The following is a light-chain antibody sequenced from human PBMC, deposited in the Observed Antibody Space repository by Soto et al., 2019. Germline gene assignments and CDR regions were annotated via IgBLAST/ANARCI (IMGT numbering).Light chain of an antibody. Sequence: DLQMTQSPSTLSASVGDRVTITCRASQSVSGWLAWYQLSPVKAPKLLIFAASSLESGVPSRISGSGSGTEFTLSISSLHADDFATYYCQQYGTYYSFGQGTQLEIK. CDR1: QSVSGW. V-gene: IGKV1-5*01. J-gene: IGKJ2*03. CDR2: AAS. CDR3: QQYGTYYS.